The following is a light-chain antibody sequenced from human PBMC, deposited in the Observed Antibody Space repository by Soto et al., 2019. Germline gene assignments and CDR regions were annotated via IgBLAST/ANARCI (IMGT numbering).Light chain of an antibody. CDR1: GRDIGAYDY. V-gene: IGLV2-14*01. J-gene: IGLJ1*01. CDR2: GVK. Sequence: QSVLTQPASVSGSPGQSITISCTGSGRDIGAYDYVSWYQQHPGKAPKLLIYGVKNRPSGVSYRFSASKSAFTASLTISGLQDDEEAHYYCSSYNTSYFYVFGPGTKVTV. CDR3: SSYNTSYFYV.